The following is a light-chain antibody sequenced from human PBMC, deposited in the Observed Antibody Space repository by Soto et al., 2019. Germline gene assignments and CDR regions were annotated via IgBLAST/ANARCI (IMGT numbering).Light chain of an antibody. J-gene: IGLJ7*01. CDR1: SSDVGGYNH. Sequence: QSALTQPASVTGSPGQSITISCTGTSSDVGGYNHVSWYQQHPGKAPKLMIYEGSKRPSGVSNRFSGSKSGNTASLTISGLQAEDEADYYCCSYAGSTVFGGGTQLTVL. CDR3: CSYAGSTV. V-gene: IGLV2-23*01. CDR2: EGS.